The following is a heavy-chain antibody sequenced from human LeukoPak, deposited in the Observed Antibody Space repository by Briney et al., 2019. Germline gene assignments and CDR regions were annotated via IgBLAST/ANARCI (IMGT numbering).Heavy chain of an antibody. CDR2: ISSSSSYI. J-gene: IGHJ4*02. D-gene: IGHD2-15*01. Sequence: GASLRLSCTASGFTFNYYAMSWVRQAPGKGLEWVSSISSSSSYIYYADSVKGRLTISRDNAKNSLYLQMNSLRAEDTAVYYCARALVVVAANDDYWGQGTLVTVSS. CDR3: ARALVVVAANDDY. V-gene: IGHV3-21*01. CDR1: GFTFNYYA.